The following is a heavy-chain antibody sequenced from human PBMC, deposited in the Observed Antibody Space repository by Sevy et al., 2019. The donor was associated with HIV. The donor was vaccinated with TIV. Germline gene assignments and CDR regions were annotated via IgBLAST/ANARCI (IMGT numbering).Heavy chain of an antibody. Sequence: GGSLRLSCAASGFTFSSYGIHWVRQAPGKGLEWVAVISYDGSNKYYADSVSGRFTISRDNSKNTVYLQMNSLRAEDTAVYYCAKGSISAHHAFDIWGQGTMVTVSS. CDR3: AKGSISAHHAFDI. CDR2: ISYDGSNK. CDR1: GFTFSSYG. V-gene: IGHV3-30*18. J-gene: IGHJ3*02. D-gene: IGHD6-19*01.